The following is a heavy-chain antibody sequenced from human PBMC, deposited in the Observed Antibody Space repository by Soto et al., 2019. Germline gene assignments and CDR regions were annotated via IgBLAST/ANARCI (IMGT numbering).Heavy chain of an antibody. Sequence: GGSLRLSCAASGFTFTRYSMNWVRQAPGKGLEWVSSISSTTNYIYYADSMKGRFTVSRDNAKNSVYLDMNSLSAEDTAVYYCARESEDLTSNFDYWGQGTLVTVS. J-gene: IGHJ4*02. CDR2: ISSTTNYI. CDR1: GFTFTRYS. V-gene: IGHV3-21*01. CDR3: ARESEDLTSNFDY.